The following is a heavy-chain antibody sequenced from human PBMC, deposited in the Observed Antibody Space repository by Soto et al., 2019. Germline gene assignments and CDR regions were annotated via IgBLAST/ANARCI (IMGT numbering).Heavy chain of an antibody. CDR3: ARQAFGSGSYFFDY. CDR1: GGSISSYY. Sequence: SETLSLTCTVSGGSISSYYWSWIRQPPGKGLEWIGYIYYSGSTNYNPSLKSRVTISVDTSKNQFSLKLSSVTAADTAVYYCARQAFGSGSYFFDYWGQGTLVTVSS. V-gene: IGHV4-59*08. J-gene: IGHJ4*02. D-gene: IGHD3-10*01. CDR2: IYYSGST.